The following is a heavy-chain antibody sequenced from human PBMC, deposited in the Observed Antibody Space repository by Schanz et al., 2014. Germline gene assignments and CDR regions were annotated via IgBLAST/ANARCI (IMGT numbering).Heavy chain of an antibody. CDR3: ARDAADFYDILTEEDY. D-gene: IGHD3-9*01. CDR2: ISAYNGNT. V-gene: IGHV1-18*01. Sequence: QVQLVQSGAEVKKPGASVRVSCKASGYTFTTYAMSWVRQAPGQRLEWMGWISAYNGNTKYPQKLQGRVTMTTDTSTSTAYMELRSLRSDDTAVYYCARDAADFYDILTEEDYWGQGTLVTVSS. CDR1: GYTFTTYA. J-gene: IGHJ4*02.